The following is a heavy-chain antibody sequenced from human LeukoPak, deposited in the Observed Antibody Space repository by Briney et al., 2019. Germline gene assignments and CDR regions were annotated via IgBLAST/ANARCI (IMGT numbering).Heavy chain of an antibody. Sequence: ASVKVSCKASGFTFTSHDYNWVRQATGQGLEWMGWISAYNGNTNYAQKLQGRVTMTTDTSTSTAYMELRSLRSDDTAVYCCARDADTAVAGYDYWGQGTLVTVSS. J-gene: IGHJ4*02. D-gene: IGHD6-19*01. CDR1: GFTFTSHD. V-gene: IGHV1-18*01. CDR3: ARDADTAVAGYDY. CDR2: ISAYNGNT.